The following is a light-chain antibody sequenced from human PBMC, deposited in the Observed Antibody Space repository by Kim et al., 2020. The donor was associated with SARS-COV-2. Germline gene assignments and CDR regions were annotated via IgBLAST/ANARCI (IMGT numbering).Light chain of an antibody. Sequence: GQPVTTTCTGTSSDVGGYNYVSWYQQHPGKAPKLMIYDVSKRPSGVPDRFSGSKSGNTASLTISGLQAEDEADYYCCSYAGSYTRVFGGGTQLTVL. CDR1: SSDVGGYNY. V-gene: IGLV2-11*01. CDR3: CSYAGSYTRV. CDR2: DVS. J-gene: IGLJ3*02.